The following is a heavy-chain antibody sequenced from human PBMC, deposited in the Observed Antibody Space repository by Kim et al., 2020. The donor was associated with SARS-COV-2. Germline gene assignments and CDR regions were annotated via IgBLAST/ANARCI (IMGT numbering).Heavy chain of an antibody. Sequence: GGSLRLSCAASGFTFSSYSMNWVRQAPGKGLEWVSSISSSSSYIYYADSVKGRFTISRDNAKNSLYLQMNSLRAEDTAVYYCARDHGSGRKTFDYWGQGTLVTVSS. V-gene: IGHV3-21*01. J-gene: IGHJ4*02. CDR1: GFTFSSYS. CDR3: ARDHGSGRKTFDY. CDR2: ISSSSSYI. D-gene: IGHD6-19*01.